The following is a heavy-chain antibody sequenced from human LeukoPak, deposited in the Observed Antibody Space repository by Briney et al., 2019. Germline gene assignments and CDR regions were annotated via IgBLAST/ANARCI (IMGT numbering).Heavy chain of an antibody. CDR1: GFTFDDYA. V-gene: IGHV3-9*01. Sequence: GRSLRLSCAASGFTFDDYAMHWVRQAPGKGLEWVSGISWNSGSIGYADSVKGRFTISRDNAKNSLYLQMNSLRAEDTALYYCAKGSSGYYNWFDPWGQGTLVTVSS. D-gene: IGHD3-22*01. J-gene: IGHJ5*02. CDR3: AKGSSGYYNWFDP. CDR2: ISWNSGSI.